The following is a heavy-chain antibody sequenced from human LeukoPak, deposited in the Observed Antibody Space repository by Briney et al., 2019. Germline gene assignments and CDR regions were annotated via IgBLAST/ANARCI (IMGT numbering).Heavy chain of an antibody. V-gene: IGHV4-59*01. J-gene: IGHJ3*02. CDR3: ASVTIFGVVGAFDI. D-gene: IGHD3-3*01. CDR1: GGSISSYY. CDR2: IYYSGST. Sequence: SETLSLTCTVSGGSISSYYWSWIRQPPGKGLEWIGYIYYSGSTNYNPSLKSRVTISVDTSKNQFSLKLSSVTAADTAVYYCASVTIFGVVGAFDIWGQGIMVTVSS.